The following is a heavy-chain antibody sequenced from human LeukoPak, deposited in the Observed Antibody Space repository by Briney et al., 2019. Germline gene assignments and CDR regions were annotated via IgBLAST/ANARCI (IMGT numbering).Heavy chain of an antibody. V-gene: IGHV3-7*01. CDR3: AKHGRDFDF. Sequence: GGSLRLSCAASGFTFSSYWMSWVRQAPGKGLEWVANIKQDGSDKYYVDSVKGRFTISRDNAKNSLYLQMDSLRTDDTAVYYCAKHGRDFDFWGQGTLVTVSS. CDR2: IKQDGSDK. J-gene: IGHJ4*02. CDR1: GFTFSSYW.